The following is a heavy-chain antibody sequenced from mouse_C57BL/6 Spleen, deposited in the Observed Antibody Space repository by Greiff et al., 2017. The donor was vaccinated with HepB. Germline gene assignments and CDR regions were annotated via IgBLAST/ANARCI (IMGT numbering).Heavy chain of an antibody. D-gene: IGHD1-1*01. Sequence: EVQVVESGGGLVQPGGSLKLSCAASGFTFSDYYMYWVRQTPEKRLEWVAYISNGGGSTYYPDTVKGRFTISRDNAKNTLYLQMSRLKSEDTAMYYCARRVYYYGSSPYWYFDVWGTGTTVTVSS. CDR1: GFTFSDYY. CDR3: ARRVYYYGSSPYWYFDV. V-gene: IGHV5-12*01. J-gene: IGHJ1*03. CDR2: ISNGGGST.